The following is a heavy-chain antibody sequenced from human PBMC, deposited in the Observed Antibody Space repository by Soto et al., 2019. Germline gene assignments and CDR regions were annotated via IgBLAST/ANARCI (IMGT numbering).Heavy chain of an antibody. J-gene: IGHJ6*02. Sequence: PGESLNLSCHGSGYSFAIYCIGWVRQMPGKDLEWMGIIYPGDSDTRYSPSFQGQVTISADKSISTAYLQWSSLKASDTAMYYCARRGRYSYGYGAGYYYYGMDVWGQGTTVTVSS. CDR3: ARRGRYSYGYGAGYYYYGMDV. CDR1: GYSFAIYC. CDR2: IYPGDSDT. V-gene: IGHV5-51*01. D-gene: IGHD5-18*01.